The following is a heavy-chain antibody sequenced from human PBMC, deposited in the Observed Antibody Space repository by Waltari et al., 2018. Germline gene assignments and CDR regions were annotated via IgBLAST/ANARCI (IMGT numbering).Heavy chain of an antibody. V-gene: IGHV4-39*07. CDR1: GFTVSSNY. CDR3: AREGGGTYDY. J-gene: IGHJ4*02. D-gene: IGHD2-15*01. CDR2: IYYSGST. Sequence: VQLVESGGGLIQPGGSLRLSCAASGFTVSSNYMSWVRQAPGKGLEWIGSIYYSGSTYYNPSLKSRVTISVDTSKNQFSLKLSSVTAADTAVYYCAREGGGTYDYWGQGTLVTVSS.